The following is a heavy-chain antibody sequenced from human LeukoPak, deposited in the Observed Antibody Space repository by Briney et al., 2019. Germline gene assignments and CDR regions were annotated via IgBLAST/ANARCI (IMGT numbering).Heavy chain of an antibody. D-gene: IGHD4-11*01. CDR1: GGSIGSCY. Sequence: SSETLSLTCTVSGGSIGSCYWSWIRQPPGKGLEWIGYIHYSGSTNHNPSLKSRVTISIDTSKNQISLRLTSVTAADTAVYYCAGYGNYWDWYFDLWGRGTLVTVSS. J-gene: IGHJ2*01. CDR2: IHYSGST. CDR3: AGYGNYWDWYFDL. V-gene: IGHV4-59*01.